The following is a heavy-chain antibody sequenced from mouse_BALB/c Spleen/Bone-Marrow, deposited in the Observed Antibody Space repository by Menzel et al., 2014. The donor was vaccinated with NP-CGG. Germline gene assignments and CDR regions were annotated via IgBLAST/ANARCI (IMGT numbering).Heavy chain of an antibody. CDR2: INPDSSTI. V-gene: IGHV4-1*02. J-gene: IGHJ2*01. Sequence: EVKVVESGGGLVQPGGSLKLSCAASGFDFSRYWMSWVRQAPGKGLEWIGEINPDSSTISYTPSLKDKSTISRDNAKNTLYLQMSKVRSEDTALYYCARLYYYGLQDYWGQGTTLTVSS. CDR1: GFDFSRYW. CDR3: ARLYYYGLQDY. D-gene: IGHD1-1*01.